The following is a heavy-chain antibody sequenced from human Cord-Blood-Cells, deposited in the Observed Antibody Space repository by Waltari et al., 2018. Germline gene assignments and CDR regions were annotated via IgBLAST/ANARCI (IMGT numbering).Heavy chain of an antibody. CDR3: ATGKVSVVISSPTFDY. D-gene: IGHD3-22*01. CDR2: FDPEDGET. J-gene: IGHJ4*02. V-gene: IGHV1-24*01. Sequence: QVQLVQSGAEVKKPGASVKVSCKVSGYTLTELSMHWLRQAPGKGLEWMGGFDPEDGETIYAQKFQGRVTMTEDTSTDTAYMELSSLRSEDTAVYYCATGKVSVVISSPTFDYWGQGTLVTVSS. CDR1: GYTLTELS.